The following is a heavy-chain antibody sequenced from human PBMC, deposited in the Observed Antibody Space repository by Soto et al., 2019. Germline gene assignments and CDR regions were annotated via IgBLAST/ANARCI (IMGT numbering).Heavy chain of an antibody. CDR1: ASIFKGPG. V-gene: IGHV3-33*08. D-gene: IGHD1-26*01. CDR3: ARDGVGATTFFGFLDY. Sequence: QVQLVESGGGVVQPGGSLRLSCAASASIFKGPGMHWVRQAPGKGLEWVAIIRYDGSDEHYGDSVEGRFTISRDNSKNMLYLQMNSLRAEDTAVYYCARDGVGATTFFGFLDYWGQGTLVTVSS. J-gene: IGHJ4*02. CDR2: IRYDGSDE.